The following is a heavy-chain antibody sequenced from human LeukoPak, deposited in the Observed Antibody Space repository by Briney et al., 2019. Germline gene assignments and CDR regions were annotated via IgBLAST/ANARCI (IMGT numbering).Heavy chain of an antibody. CDR3: PKRGVVILVILVGFHKEAYYFDS. V-gene: IGHV3-23*01. CDR2: TSDSGGST. CDR1: VIPFRNYG. D-gene: IGHD3-9*01. Sequence: GGPLRLSSAVSVIPFRNYGMSWVRQAPGKGLEWVAGTSDSGGSTNYADSVKGRFTISRDNPKNTMYLQMNSVRAEDTAVYFCPKRGVVILVILVGFHKEAYYFDSWGQGALVTVSS. J-gene: IGHJ4*02.